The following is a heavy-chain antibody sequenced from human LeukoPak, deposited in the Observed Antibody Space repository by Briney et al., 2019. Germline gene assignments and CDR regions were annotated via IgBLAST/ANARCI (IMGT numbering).Heavy chain of an antibody. Sequence: GGSLRLSCAPSGFTFSSYTIRGVPGARGEGLMWVSAISGSGGSTYYADSVKDPFTISRDNSKNTLYLQMNSLRAEDTAVYYCAKRGSYFRYWGQGTLVTVSS. CDR1: GFTFSSYT. CDR2: ISGSGGST. D-gene: IGHD1-26*01. V-gene: IGHV3-23*01. CDR3: AKRGSYFRY. J-gene: IGHJ4*02.